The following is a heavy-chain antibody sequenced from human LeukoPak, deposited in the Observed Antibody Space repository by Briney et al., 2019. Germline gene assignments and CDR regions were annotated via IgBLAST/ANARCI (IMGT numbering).Heavy chain of an antibody. Sequence: GGSLRLSCAASGFTFSNAWMSWVRQAPGKGLEWVGRIKSKTDGGTTDYAAPVKGRFTISRDDSQNTLYLQMNSLKTEDTAVYYCTTGAPRAYNGSYSNCWGQGTLVTVSS. V-gene: IGHV3-15*01. CDR3: TTGAPRAYNGSYSNC. D-gene: IGHD1-26*01. CDR2: IKSKTDGGTT. J-gene: IGHJ4*02. CDR1: GFTFSNAW.